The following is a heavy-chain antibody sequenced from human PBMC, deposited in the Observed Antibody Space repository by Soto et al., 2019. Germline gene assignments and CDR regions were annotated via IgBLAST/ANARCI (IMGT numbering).Heavy chain of an antibody. CDR3: ARDYGYCSSSTCRDY. CDR1: GYSISSGYY. J-gene: IGHJ4*02. D-gene: IGHD2-2*01. CDR2: IFHSGIT. V-gene: IGHV4-38-2*02. Sequence: NPSETLSLTCAVSGYSISSGYYWGWIRQPPGKGLEWIGSIFHSGITYYNPSLKSRVTISVDTSKNQFSLNLSSVTAADTAVYFCARDYGYCSSSTCRDYWGQGTLVTVSS.